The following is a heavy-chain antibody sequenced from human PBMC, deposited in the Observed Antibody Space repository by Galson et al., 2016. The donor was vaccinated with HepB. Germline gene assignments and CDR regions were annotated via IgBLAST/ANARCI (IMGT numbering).Heavy chain of an antibody. CDR1: GGTFSTYD. J-gene: IGHJ6*03. CDR2: ISHIFGTT. Sequence: SVKVSCKASGGTFSTYDFNWVRQAPGQGLEWMGGISHIFGTTEYAQEFQGRVTITADESTSKGYMEISSLRSEDTAVYYCATVRRDTSSSGQFYYFYMDVWGKGTTVTVSS. CDR3: ATVRRDTSSSGQFYYFYMDV. V-gene: IGHV1-69*13. D-gene: IGHD6-6*01.